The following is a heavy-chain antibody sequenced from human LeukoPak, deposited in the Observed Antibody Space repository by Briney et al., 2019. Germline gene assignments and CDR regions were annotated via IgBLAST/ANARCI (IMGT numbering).Heavy chain of an antibody. D-gene: IGHD6-13*01. J-gene: IGHJ4*02. CDR1: GFTFSSYA. CDR3: ARGPGSSGWSQYFDY. CDR2: ISSNGGST. V-gene: IGHV3-64*01. Sequence: PGGSLRLSCAASGFTFSSYAMHWVRQAPGKGLEYVSAISSNGGSTYYANSVKGRFTISRDNSKNTLYLQMGSLRAEDTAVYYCARGPGSSGWSQYFDYWGQGTLVTVSS.